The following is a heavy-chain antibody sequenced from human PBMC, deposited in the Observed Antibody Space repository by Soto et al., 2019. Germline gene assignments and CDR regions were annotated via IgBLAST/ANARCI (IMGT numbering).Heavy chain of an antibody. Sequence: ASVKVSCKASGYTFTSYAMHWVRQAPGQRLEWMGWINAGNGNTKYSQKFQGRVTITRDTSASTAYMELSSLRSEDTAVYYCARYIVVVVAATERVHNWFDPWGQGTLVTVSS. D-gene: IGHD2-15*01. V-gene: IGHV1-3*01. CDR1: GYTFTSYA. J-gene: IGHJ5*02. CDR3: ARYIVVVVAATERVHNWFDP. CDR2: INAGNGNT.